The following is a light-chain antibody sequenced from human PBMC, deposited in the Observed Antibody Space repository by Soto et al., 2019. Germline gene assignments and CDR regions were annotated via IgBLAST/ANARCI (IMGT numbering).Light chain of an antibody. J-gene: IGKJ1*01. CDR3: QKYDSVPGT. V-gene: IGKV1-27*01. CDR2: AAS. CDR1: QGISNY. Sequence: DIQMTQSPSSLSASVGGRVTISCRASQGISNYLAWYQQKPGKLPELLIYAASTLQSGVSSRFSGSGSGTXXXXXIXSLQPEDVATYYCQKYDSVPGTFGQGTRVEIK.